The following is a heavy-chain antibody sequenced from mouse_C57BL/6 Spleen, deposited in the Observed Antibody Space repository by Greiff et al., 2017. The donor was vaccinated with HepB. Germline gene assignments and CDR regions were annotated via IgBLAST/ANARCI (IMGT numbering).Heavy chain of an antibody. D-gene: IGHD1-1*01. CDR2: INPSNGGT. V-gene: IGHV1-53*01. CDR3: ARGPIYYYGSSYWYFDV. Sequence: VQLQQPGTELVKPGASVKLSCKASGYTFTSYWMHWVKQRPGQGLEWIGNINPSNGGTNYNEKFKSKATLTLDKSSSTAYMQLSSLTSEDSAVYYCARGPIYYYGSSYWYFDVWGTGTTVTVSS. CDR1: GYTFTSYW. J-gene: IGHJ1*03.